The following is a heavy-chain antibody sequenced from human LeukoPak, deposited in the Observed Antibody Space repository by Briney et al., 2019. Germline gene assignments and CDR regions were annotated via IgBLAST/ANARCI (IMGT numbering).Heavy chain of an antibody. CDR3: ARVIRGIVVVPAAMFDY. CDR2: ISAYNGNT. J-gene: IGHJ4*02. V-gene: IGHV1-18*01. D-gene: IGHD2-2*01. Sequence: ASVKVSCKASGSTFTSYGNSWVRQAPGQGLEWMGWISAYNGNTNYAQKLQGRVTMTTDTSTSTAYMELRSLRSDDTAVYYCARVIRGIVVVPAAMFDYWGQGTLVTVSS. CDR1: GSTFTSYG.